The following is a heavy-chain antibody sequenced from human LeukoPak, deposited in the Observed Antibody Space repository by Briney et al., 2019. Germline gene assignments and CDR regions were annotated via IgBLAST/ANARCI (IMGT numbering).Heavy chain of an antibody. J-gene: IGHJ4*02. V-gene: IGHV3-66*01. D-gene: IGHD5-12*01. Sequence: GGSLRLSCAASGFTVSSNYMSWVRQAPGKGLEWVSVIYSGGSTYYADSVKGRFTISRDNSKNTLYLQMNSLRAEDTAVYYCARGGYSGYDYFDYWGQGTLVTVSS. CDR1: GFTVSSNY. CDR3: ARGGYSGYDYFDY. CDR2: IYSGGST.